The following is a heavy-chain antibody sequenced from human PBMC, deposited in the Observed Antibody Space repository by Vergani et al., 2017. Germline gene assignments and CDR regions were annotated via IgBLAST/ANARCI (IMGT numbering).Heavy chain of an antibody. V-gene: IGHV3-23*01. CDR1: GFSFPGYA. J-gene: IGHJ4*02. CDR2: VSGSSATP. Sequence: EVQLLESGGGLVQPGGSLRLSCEASGFSFPGYAMSWVRQAPGKRLEWVSSVSGSSATPYYADSVKGRFIISRDNSKNTLHLQMNSLRADDTAVYYCTKGSRGYTGYFFDYWGQGTLATVSS. CDR3: TKGSRGYTGYFFDY. D-gene: IGHD5-12*01.